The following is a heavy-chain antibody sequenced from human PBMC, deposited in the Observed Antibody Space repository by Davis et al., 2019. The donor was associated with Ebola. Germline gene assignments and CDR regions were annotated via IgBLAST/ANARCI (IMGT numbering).Heavy chain of an antibody. V-gene: IGHV4-39*01. J-gene: IGHJ4*02. CDR3: ARGGGGDCLDY. D-gene: IGHD2-21*02. CDR1: GGSISSSSYY. CDR2: IYYSGST. Sequence: PSETLSLTCTVSGGSISSSSYYWGWIRQPPGKGLEWIGSIYYSGSTYYNPSLKSRVTISVDTSKNQFSLKLSSVTAADTAVYYCARGGGGDCLDYWGQGTLVTVSS.